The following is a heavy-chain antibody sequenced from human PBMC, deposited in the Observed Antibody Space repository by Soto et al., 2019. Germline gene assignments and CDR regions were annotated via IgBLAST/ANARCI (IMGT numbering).Heavy chain of an antibody. CDR3: ARSPYSSSWLNWFDP. CDR2: ISSSSSYI. CDR1: GFTFSSYS. D-gene: IGHD6-13*01. Sequence: EVQLVESGGGLVKPGGSLRLSCAASGFTFSSYSMNWVRQAPGKGLEWVSSISSSSSYIYYADSVKGRFTISRDNAKNSLYLQMNSLRAEDTAVYYCARSPYSSSWLNWFDPWGQGTLVTVSS. V-gene: IGHV3-21*01. J-gene: IGHJ5*02.